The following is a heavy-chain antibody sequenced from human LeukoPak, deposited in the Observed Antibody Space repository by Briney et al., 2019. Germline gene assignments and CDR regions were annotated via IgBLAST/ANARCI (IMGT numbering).Heavy chain of an antibody. V-gene: IGHV4-61*02. CDR3: ARGKGYYPLYYFDY. Sequence: SETLSLTCTVSGGSISSGSYYWSWLRQPAGKGLEWIGRIYTSGSTNHNPSLKSRVTISVDTSKNQFSLKLSSVTAADTAVYYCARGKGYYPLYYFDYWGQGTLVTVSS. D-gene: IGHD3-3*01. J-gene: IGHJ4*02. CDR1: GGSISSGSYY. CDR2: IYTSGST.